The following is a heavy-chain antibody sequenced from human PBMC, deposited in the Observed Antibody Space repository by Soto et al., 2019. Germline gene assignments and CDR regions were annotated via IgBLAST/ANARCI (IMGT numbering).Heavy chain of an antibody. D-gene: IGHD2-2*01. V-gene: IGHV3-30-3*01. CDR2: ISYDGSNK. J-gene: IGHJ6*02. CDR1: GFTFSSYA. CDR3: AREWGIDCSSTSCSFGYYGMDV. Sequence: QVQLVESGGGVVQPGRSLRLSCAASGFTFSSYAMHWVRQAPGKGLEWVAVISYDGSNKYYADSVKGRFTISRDNSKNKLYLQMNSERAEDTAEYYWAREWGIDCSSTSCSFGYYGMDVWGQGTTVTVSS.